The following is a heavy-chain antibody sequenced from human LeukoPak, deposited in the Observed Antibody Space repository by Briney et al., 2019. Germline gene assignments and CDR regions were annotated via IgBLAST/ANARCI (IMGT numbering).Heavy chain of an antibody. V-gene: IGHV4-39*07. D-gene: IGHD2-21*01. CDR2: IYHSGST. J-gene: IGHJ6*04. Sequence: SETLSLTCTVSGGSISSSSYYWGWIRQPPGKGLEWIGEIYHSGSTNYNPSLKSRVTISVDKSKNQFSLKLSSVAAADTAVYYCARSYSKHMDVWGKGTTVTVSS. CDR1: GGSISSSSYY. CDR3: ARSYSKHMDV.